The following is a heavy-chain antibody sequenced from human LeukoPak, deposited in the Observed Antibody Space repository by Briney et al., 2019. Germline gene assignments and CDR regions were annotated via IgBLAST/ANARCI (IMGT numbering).Heavy chain of an antibody. D-gene: IGHD5-12*01. CDR3: ARDHRYAFDN. V-gene: IGHV3-48*01. CDR1: GFTFSSYA. J-gene: IGHJ4*01. Sequence: PGGSLRLSCAAPGFTFSSYAMAWVRQAPGKGLEWISYIGISSGNTKYADSVKGRFTISRDKARNSLYLQMNSLRVEDTAMYYCARDHRYAFDNWGHGTLVTVSS. CDR2: IGISSGNT.